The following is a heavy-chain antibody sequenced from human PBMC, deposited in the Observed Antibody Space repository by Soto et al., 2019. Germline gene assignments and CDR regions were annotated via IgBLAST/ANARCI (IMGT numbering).Heavy chain of an antibody. Sequence: GGSLRLSCAASGFTFRSFTMNWVRQAPGKGLEWVSTISSNSAYIYYTDALRGRFTISRDNAKNSLHLQMNSLRAEDTAVYYCTRDALLVSSARGWFDPWGPGPLVTVSS. CDR1: GFTFRSFT. D-gene: IGHD3-10*01. J-gene: IGHJ5*02. CDR2: ISSNSAYI. V-gene: IGHV3-21*01. CDR3: TRDALLVSSARGWFDP.